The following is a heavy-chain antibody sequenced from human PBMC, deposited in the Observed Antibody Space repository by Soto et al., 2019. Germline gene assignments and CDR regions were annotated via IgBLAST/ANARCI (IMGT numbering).Heavy chain of an antibody. CDR2: IRADNGST. J-gene: IGHJ4*02. Sequence: ASLKVSYKASGYTFTSSAISWVRQAPGQGLEWMGWIRADNGSTDYAEKFQGRVTMTTDASTSTAYMELRSLRPDDTAVYYCARDRSNSDYWGQGTLVTVSS. CDR3: ARDRSNSDY. D-gene: IGHD2-2*01. V-gene: IGHV1-18*01. CDR1: GYTFTSSA.